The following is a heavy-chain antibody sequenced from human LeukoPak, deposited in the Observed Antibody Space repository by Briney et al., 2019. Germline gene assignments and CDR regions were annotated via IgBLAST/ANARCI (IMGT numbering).Heavy chain of an antibody. J-gene: IGHJ6*02. D-gene: IGHD3/OR15-3a*01. Sequence: SETLSLTCTVSGGSVSSGSYYWSWIRQPPGKGLEWIGYIYYSGSTNYNPSLKSRVTISVDTSKNQFSLKLSSVTVADTAVYYCARGYDFWSGSSYGMDVWGQGTTVTVSS. CDR2: IYYSGST. V-gene: IGHV4-61*01. CDR1: GGSVSSGSYY. CDR3: ARGYDFWSGSSYGMDV.